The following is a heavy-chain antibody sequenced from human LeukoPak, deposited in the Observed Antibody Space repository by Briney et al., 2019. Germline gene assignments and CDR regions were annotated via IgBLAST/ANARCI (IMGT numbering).Heavy chain of an antibody. Sequence: GGSLRLSCAASGFIVSNNYMSWARQAPGKGLEWVSIISSRGATYYTDSVKGRFTISRDNSQNTLCLQMNSLRAEDTAVYYCATRGRSGYYYGMDVWGPGTTVTVSS. J-gene: IGHJ6*02. D-gene: IGHD1-26*01. CDR1: GFIVSNNY. CDR3: ATRGRSGYYYGMDV. CDR2: ISSRGAT. V-gene: IGHV3-66*01.